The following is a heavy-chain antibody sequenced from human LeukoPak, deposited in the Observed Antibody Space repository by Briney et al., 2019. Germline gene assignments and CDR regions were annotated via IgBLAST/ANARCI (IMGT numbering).Heavy chain of an antibody. V-gene: IGHV3-48*03. CDR1: GFTFSSYE. Sequence: GGSLRLSCAASGFTFSSYEMNWVRQAPGRGLEWVSYISSSGSTIYYADSVKGRFTISRDNAKNSLYLQMNSLRAEDTAVYYCASGVVPAAPRAFDIWGQGTMVTVSS. D-gene: IGHD2-2*01. CDR2: ISSSGSTI. CDR3: ASGVVPAAPRAFDI. J-gene: IGHJ3*02.